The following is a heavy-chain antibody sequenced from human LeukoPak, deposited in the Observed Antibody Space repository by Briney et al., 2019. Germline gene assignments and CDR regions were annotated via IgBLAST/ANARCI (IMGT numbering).Heavy chain of an antibody. CDR1: VGSISDDY. J-gene: IGHJ4*02. D-gene: IGHD3-10*01. CDR2: IYYDGST. Sequence: SETLSLTCTVSVGSISDDYWTWIRQPPGKGLEWIGSIYYDGSTNYNPSLKSLVTISLDTPKNQFSLKLSSVTAADTAVYYCARDGGYGSGSALWGQGTLITVSS. V-gene: IGHV4-59*01. CDR3: ARDGGYGSGSAL.